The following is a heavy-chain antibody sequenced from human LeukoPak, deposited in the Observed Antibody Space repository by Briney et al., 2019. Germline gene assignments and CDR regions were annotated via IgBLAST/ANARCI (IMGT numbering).Heavy chain of an antibody. CDR1: GFTFSTYW. CDR3: ARARNSGWYFFDY. D-gene: IGHD6-13*01. CDR2: IESDGIKT. Sequence: GGSLRLSCAASGFTFSTYWMHWVRQAPGKGLMWVSRIESDGIKTIYADSVKGRFTISSDISKNTLYLQMNSLRAEDTAVYYFARARNSGWYFFDYWGQGTLVTVSS. J-gene: IGHJ4*02. V-gene: IGHV3-74*01.